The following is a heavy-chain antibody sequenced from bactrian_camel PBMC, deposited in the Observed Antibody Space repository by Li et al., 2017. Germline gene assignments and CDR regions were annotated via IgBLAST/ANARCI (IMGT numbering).Heavy chain of an antibody. CDR2: IDADGVT. CDR3: VADKRSVQLPFLIDH. J-gene: IGHJ4*01. D-gene: IGHD1*01. Sequence: VQLVESGGGSVQAGGSLRLSCVVSGIIFYDYCLGWVRQAPGKEREGVATIDADGVTDYANPVRGRFTISKDNAKNTLYLEMHSLQPDDTAMYYCVADKRSVQLPFLIDHWGQGTQVTVS. CDR1: GIIFYDYC. V-gene: IGHV3S53*01.